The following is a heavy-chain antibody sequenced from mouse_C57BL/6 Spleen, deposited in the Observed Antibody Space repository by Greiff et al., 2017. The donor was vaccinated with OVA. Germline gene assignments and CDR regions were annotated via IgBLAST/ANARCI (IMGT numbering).Heavy chain of an antibody. V-gene: IGHV3-6*01. CDR1: GYSITSGYY. CDR2: ISYDGSN. J-gene: IGHJ2*01. Sequence: ESGPGLVKPSQSLSLTCSVTGYSITSGYYWNWIRQFPGNKLEWMGYISYDGSNNYNPSLKNRISITRDTSKNQFFLKLNSVTTEDTATYYCARVGRGYHYFDYWGQGTTLTVSS. CDR3: ARVGRGYHYFDY.